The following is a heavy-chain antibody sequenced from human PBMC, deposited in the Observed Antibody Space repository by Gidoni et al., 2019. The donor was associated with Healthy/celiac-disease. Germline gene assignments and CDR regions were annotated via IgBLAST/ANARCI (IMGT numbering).Heavy chain of an antibody. J-gene: IGHJ4*02. CDR2: IRSKAYGGTT. V-gene: IGHV3-49*05. CDR3: TRDFPSSIWSGHFDY. CDR1: GFTFGDYA. D-gene: IGHD3-3*01. Sequence: EVQLVESGGGLVKPGRSLRLSCTASGFTFGDYAMSWFRQAPGKGLEWVGFIRSKAYGGTTEYAASVKGRFTISRDDSKSIAYLQMNSLKTEDTAVYYCTRDFPSSIWSGHFDYWGQGTLVTVSS.